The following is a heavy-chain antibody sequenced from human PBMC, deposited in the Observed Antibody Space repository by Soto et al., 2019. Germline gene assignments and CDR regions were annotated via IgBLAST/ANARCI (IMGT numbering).Heavy chain of an antibody. D-gene: IGHD3-22*01. CDR3: AKGYSDSGFSFIIGH. V-gene: IGHV3-23*01. J-gene: IGHJ3*01. Sequence: GGSLRLSCAASGFTFSSYAMSWVRQAPGKGLEWVSTISDSGNSTYSADSVKGRFTISRDNSKNTLYLQMNSLRAEDTAVYYCAKGYSDSGFSFIIGHWGQGTMVTVSS. CDR2: ISDSGNST. CDR1: GFTFSSYA.